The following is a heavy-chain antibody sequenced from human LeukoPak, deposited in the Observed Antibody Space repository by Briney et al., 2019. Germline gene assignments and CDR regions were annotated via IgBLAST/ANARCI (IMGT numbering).Heavy chain of an antibody. CDR2: IKQDGSEK. V-gene: IGHV3-7*01. D-gene: IGHD6-6*01. J-gene: IGHJ4*02. CDR3: ARDRGSSTCHDY. Sequence: GGSLRLSCAASGFTFSSYWMSWVRQAPGKGLEWVANIKQDGSEKYYVDSVKGRFTISRDNAKNSLYLQMSSLRADDTAVYYCARDRGSSTCHDYWGQGTLVTVSS. CDR1: GFTFSSYW.